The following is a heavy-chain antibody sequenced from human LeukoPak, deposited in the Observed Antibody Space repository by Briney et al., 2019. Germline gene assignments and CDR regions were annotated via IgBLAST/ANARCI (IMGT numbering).Heavy chain of an antibody. CDR3: ARDDPYCSSTSYYEGGMDV. Sequence: ASVKVSCQASGGTFSSYAISWVRQAPGQGLEWMGGIIPIFGTANYAQKFQGRVTITADKSTSTAYMELSSLRSEDTAVYYCARDDPYCSSTSYYEGGMDVWGKGTTVTVSS. D-gene: IGHD2-2*01. J-gene: IGHJ6*04. V-gene: IGHV1-69*06. CDR1: GGTFSSYA. CDR2: IIPIFGTA.